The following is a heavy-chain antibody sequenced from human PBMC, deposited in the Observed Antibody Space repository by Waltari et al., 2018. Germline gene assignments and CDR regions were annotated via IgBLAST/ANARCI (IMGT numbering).Heavy chain of an antibody. J-gene: IGHJ4*02. CDR1: GGSISSSSYY. V-gene: IGHV4-39*07. CDR3: ARVLIVATEFDY. D-gene: IGHD5-12*01. Sequence: QLQLQESGPGLVKPSETLSLTCTVSGGSISSSSYYWGWIRQPPGKGLEWLGSIYYSGSTYYNPSLKSRFTISVDTSKNQFSLKLSSVTAADTAVYYCARVLIVATEFDYWGQGTLVTVSS. CDR2: IYYSGST.